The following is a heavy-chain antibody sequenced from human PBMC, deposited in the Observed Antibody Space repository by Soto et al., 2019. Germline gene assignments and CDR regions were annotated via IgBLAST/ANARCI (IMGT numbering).Heavy chain of an antibody. CDR2: IYHSGST. D-gene: IGHD6-13*01. Sequence: QVQLQESGPGLVKPSGTLSLTCAVSGGSISSSNWWSWVRQPPGKGLEWIGEIYHSGSTNYNPSLNSSVTRSVDKSKNPFSLKMSSVTAADTAVYYCARGWSSRQLALDYWGQGTLVTVSS. J-gene: IGHJ4*02. V-gene: IGHV4-4*02. CDR1: GGSISSSNW. CDR3: ARGWSSRQLALDY.